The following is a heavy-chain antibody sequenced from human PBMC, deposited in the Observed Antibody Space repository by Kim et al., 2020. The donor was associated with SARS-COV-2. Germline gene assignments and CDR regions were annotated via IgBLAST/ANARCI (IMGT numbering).Heavy chain of an antibody. CDR2: IYYSGST. CDR1: GGSISSYY. CDR3: ARESAWYYGSGSNYGPYYFDY. J-gene: IGHJ4*02. D-gene: IGHD3-10*01. V-gene: IGHV4-59*01. Sequence: SETLSLTCTVSGGSISSYYWSWIRQPPGKGLEWIGYIYYSGSTNYNPSLKSRVTISVDTSKNQFSLKLSSVTAADTAVYYCARESAWYYGSGSNYGPYYFDYWGQGTLVTVSS.